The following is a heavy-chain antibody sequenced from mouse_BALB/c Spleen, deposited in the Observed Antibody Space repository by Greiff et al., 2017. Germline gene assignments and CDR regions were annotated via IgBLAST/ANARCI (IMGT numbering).Heavy chain of an antibody. D-gene: IGHD1-2*01. V-gene: IGHV1-63*02. CDR1: GYTFTNYW. Sequence: VKLQESGAELVRPGTSVKISCKASGYTFTNYWLGWVKQRPGHGLEWIGEILPGSGSTNYNEKFKGKATFTADTSSNTAYMQLSSLTSEDSAVYYCARPPLLRLYYFDYWGQGTTLTVSS. J-gene: IGHJ2*01. CDR2: ILPGSGST. CDR3: ARPPLLRLYYFDY.